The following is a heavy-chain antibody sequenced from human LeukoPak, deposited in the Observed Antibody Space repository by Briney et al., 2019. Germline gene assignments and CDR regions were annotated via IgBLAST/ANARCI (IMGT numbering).Heavy chain of an antibody. CDR2: VSWNSGSI. V-gene: IGHV3-9*03. Sequence: GGSLRLSCAASGFTFDDYAMHWVRQAPGKGLEWVSGVSWNSGSIGYADSVKGRFTISRDNAKNSLYLQMNSLRAEDMALYYCAKGTGNYYDSSGSYMDVWGKGTTVTVSS. D-gene: IGHD3-22*01. CDR1: GFTFDDYA. CDR3: AKGTGNYYDSSGSYMDV. J-gene: IGHJ6*03.